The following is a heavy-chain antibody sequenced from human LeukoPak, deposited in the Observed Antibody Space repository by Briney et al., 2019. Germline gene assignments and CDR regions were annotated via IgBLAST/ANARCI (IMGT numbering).Heavy chain of an antibody. D-gene: IGHD6-13*01. CDR2: INPNSGGT. Sequence: ASVKVSCKASGYTFSTYYIHWVRQAPGQGLEWMGWINPNSGGTNYAQKFQGRVTMTRDTSISTAYMELSRLRSDDTAVYYCARDTTAAAVNYYYYYYMDVWGKGTTVTVSS. J-gene: IGHJ6*03. CDR1: GYTFSTYY. V-gene: IGHV1-2*02. CDR3: ARDTTAAAVNYYYYYYMDV.